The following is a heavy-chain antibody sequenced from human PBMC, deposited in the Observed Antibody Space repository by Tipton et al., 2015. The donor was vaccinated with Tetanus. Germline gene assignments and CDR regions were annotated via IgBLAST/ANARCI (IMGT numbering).Heavy chain of an antibody. CDR3: ARLPGGYYFYGLDV. V-gene: IGHV3-21*01. CDR1: GFTFSDYS. CDR2: ISSKSTYI. J-gene: IGHJ6*02. D-gene: IGHD3-10*01. Sequence: CAASGFTFSDYSMAWVRQAPGKGLEWGSSISSKSTYIYYADSMKGRFTISRDNARNSLYLQLNSLRAEDTAVYYCARLPGGYYFYGLDVWGQGTTVTVSS.